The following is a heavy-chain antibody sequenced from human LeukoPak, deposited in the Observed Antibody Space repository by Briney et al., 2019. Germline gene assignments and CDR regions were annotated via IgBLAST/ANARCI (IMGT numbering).Heavy chain of an antibody. D-gene: IGHD5-18*01. J-gene: IGHJ4*02. V-gene: IGHV1-2*02. CDR3: AREIGPRQLHLWGSAFDY. Sequence: GASVKVSCKASGYTFTDYYMHWVRQAPGQGLEWMGWINPNSGGTNYAQKFQGRVTMTRDTSTSTVYMELSSLRSEDTAVYYCAREIGPRQLHLWGSAFDYWGQGTLVTVSS. CDR1: GYTFTDYY. CDR2: INPNSGGT.